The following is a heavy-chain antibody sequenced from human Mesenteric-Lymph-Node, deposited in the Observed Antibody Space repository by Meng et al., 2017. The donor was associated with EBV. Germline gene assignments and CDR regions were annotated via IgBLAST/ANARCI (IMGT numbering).Heavy chain of an antibody. J-gene: IGHJ5*02. D-gene: IGHD4-11*01. V-gene: IGHV2-5*02. CDR1: GFSLSTSGVG. Sequence: QITLKESGPTLVKPTXTLTLTCTFSGFSLSTSGVGLGWIRQPPGKALEWLALIYWDDDKSYSPSLKNRLTITKDTSKNQVVLTMTNMDPVDTATYYCAHRRGAYSNFNWFDPWGQGTLGTVSS. CDR2: IYWDDDK. CDR3: AHRRGAYSNFNWFDP.